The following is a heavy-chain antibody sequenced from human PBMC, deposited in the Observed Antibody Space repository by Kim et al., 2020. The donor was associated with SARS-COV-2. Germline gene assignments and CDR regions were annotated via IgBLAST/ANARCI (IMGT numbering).Heavy chain of an antibody. Sequence: AEPVKGRLTISRGNSKNTLYLQMNSRRAEDTAVYYCARDRAFGDYDSSDYWGQGTLVTVSS. V-gene: IGHV3-33*01. D-gene: IGHD3-22*01. J-gene: IGHJ4*02. CDR3: ARDRAFGDYDSSDY.